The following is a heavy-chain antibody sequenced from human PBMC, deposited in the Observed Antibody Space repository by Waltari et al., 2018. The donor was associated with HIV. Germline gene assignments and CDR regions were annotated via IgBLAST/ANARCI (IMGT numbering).Heavy chain of an antibody. J-gene: IGHJ4*02. CDR2: IYYDGSKK. Sequence: QVQLVESGGGVVQPGRSLRLSCAASGFTFKNFAMNWVRQAPGKGLEWVGNIYYDGSKKFYGDSVGGRFTISRDNSKQILYLQMNSLRVEDTALYYCARDYNYAPDYWGQGTLVVVSS. CDR1: GFTFKNFA. V-gene: IGHV3-33*01. CDR3: ARDYNYAPDY. D-gene: IGHD5-18*01.